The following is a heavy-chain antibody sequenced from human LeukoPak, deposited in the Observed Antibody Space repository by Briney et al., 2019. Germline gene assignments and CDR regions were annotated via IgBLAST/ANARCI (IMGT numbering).Heavy chain of an antibody. D-gene: IGHD3-10*01. J-gene: IGHJ6*02. Sequence: GGSLRLSCAASGFTFSSYSMNWVRQAPGKGLEWVSSISSSSSYIYYADSVKGRFTISRDNAKNSLYLQMNSLGAEDTAVYYCARDVLWFGEGQGLDVWGQGTTVTVTS. V-gene: IGHV3-21*01. CDR3: ARDVLWFGEGQGLDV. CDR2: ISSSSSYI. CDR1: GFTFSSYS.